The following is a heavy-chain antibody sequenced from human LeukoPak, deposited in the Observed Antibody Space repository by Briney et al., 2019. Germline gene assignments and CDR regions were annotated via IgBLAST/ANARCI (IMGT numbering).Heavy chain of an antibody. Sequence: GGSLRLSCAASGFTLSNAWMSWVRQGPGKGLEWVGRIKSKTDGGTTDYAAPVKGRFIISRDDSKNTLYLQMNSLKTEDAAVYYCPTVIGAVFDFWGKGKMVTVS. CDR1: GFTLSNAW. V-gene: IGHV3-15*01. CDR2: IKSKTDGGTT. J-gene: IGHJ3*01. CDR3: PTVIGAVFDF. D-gene: IGHD2-21*01.